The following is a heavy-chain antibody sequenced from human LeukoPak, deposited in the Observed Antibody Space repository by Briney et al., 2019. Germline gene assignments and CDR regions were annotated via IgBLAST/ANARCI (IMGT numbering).Heavy chain of an antibody. CDR3: AREGYCSGDTCYQDDAFDI. CDR1: GFTFDTYW. CDR2: IKQDGKGK. V-gene: IGHV3-7*01. J-gene: IGHJ3*02. Sequence: QTGGSLRLSCAASGFTFDTYWMSWVRQAPGKGLEWVANIKQDGKGKYYVDSVKGRFTISRDNARNSLYLQMNSLRAEDTAVYYCAREGYCSGDTCYQDDAFDIWGQGTMVTVSS. D-gene: IGHD2-15*01.